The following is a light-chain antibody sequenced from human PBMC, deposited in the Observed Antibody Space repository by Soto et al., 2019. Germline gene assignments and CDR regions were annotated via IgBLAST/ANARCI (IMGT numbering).Light chain of an antibody. CDR3: SSYAGSNNFVV. CDR1: NSDVGGYNY. V-gene: IGLV2-8*01. CDR2: ELS. J-gene: IGLJ2*01. Sequence: QSVLTQPPSASGSPGQSVTISCTGTNSDVGGYNYVSWYQQHPGKAPKLMIYELSKRPSGVPDRFSGSKSGNTASLTVSGLQPEDEADYYCSSYAGSNNFVVFGGGTKLTVL.